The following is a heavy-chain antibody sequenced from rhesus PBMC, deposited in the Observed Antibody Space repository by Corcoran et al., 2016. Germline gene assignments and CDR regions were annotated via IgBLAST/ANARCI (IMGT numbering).Heavy chain of an antibody. Sequence: QLQLQESGPGLVKPSETLSLTCAVSGGSISSNYWSGIRQPPGKGLEWMGRISGSGGSTDYNPSLKSRVTISKDTSKNQFSLKLSSVTAADTAVYYCARVVVLTAPIFDYWGQGVLVTVSS. D-gene: IGHD2-15*01. CDR3: ARVVVLTAPIFDY. V-gene: IGHV4-173*01. J-gene: IGHJ4*01. CDR1: GGSISSNY. CDR2: ISGSGGST.